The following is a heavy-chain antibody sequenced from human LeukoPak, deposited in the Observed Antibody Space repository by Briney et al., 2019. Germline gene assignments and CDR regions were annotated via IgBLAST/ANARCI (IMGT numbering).Heavy chain of an antibody. D-gene: IGHD1-1*01. CDR1: GFTFSSSW. CDR2: IKEDGGKK. V-gene: IGHV3-7*03. J-gene: IGHJ4*02. Sequence: QPGGSVRLSCAAWGFTFSSSWMSWLRQAPGKGLEWVATIKEDGGKKQHVHSVTGRFTISRDNAKKSLYLQVNRPRFDDTAVYYFGRVYFWNGLDYWGRGTLV. CDR3: GRVYFWNGLDY.